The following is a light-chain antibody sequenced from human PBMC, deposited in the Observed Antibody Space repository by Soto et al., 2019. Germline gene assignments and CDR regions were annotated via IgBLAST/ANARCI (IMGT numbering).Light chain of an antibody. CDR3: SSFTTSSTLV. J-gene: IGLJ1*01. CDR2: DVS. Sequence: QSALTQPASVSGSPGQPITISCTGTSSDVGSFDSVAWYQHNPGKAPKLMIYDVSNRPSGVSSRFSGSKSGNTASLSISGLQTGDEANYYCSSFTTSSTLVFGTGTKLTVL. V-gene: IGLV2-14*01. CDR1: SSDVGSFDS.